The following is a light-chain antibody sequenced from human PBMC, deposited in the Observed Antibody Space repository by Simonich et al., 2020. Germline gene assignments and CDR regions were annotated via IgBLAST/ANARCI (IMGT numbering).Light chain of an antibody. CDR2: GAS. CDR3: QQYNNWPPLT. CDR1: QSVSSN. Sequence: EIVMTQSPATLSGSPGERATHSCRASQSVSSNLPWYQQKPGQAPRLLIYGASTRATGIPARFSGSGSGTEFTLTISSLQSEDFAVYYCQQYNNWPPLTFGGGTKVEIK. J-gene: IGKJ4*01. V-gene: IGKV3-15*01.